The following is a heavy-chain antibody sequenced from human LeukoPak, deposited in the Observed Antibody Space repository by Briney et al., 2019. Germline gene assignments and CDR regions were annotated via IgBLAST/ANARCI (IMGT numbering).Heavy chain of an antibody. D-gene: IGHD3-3*01. Sequence: GGSLRLSCAASGFSFSNYWMSWVRQAPGKGLEWVANIKQDGSMKGYVDSVKGRFTISRDNAKNSLYLQMNSLRAEDTAVYYCARGGGYDFWSGYYMSSYMDVWGKGTTVTVSS. CDR1: GFSFSNYW. CDR3: ARGGGYDFWSGYYMSSYMDV. J-gene: IGHJ6*03. CDR2: IKQDGSMK. V-gene: IGHV3-7*01.